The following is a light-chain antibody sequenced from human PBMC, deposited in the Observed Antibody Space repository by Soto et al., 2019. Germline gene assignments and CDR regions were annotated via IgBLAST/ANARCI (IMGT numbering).Light chain of an antibody. J-gene: IGKJ1*01. CDR3: QQYGSSLRT. V-gene: IGKV3-20*01. Sequence: EIVLTQSPGTLSLSPGERATLSCRASQSVSSSYLAWYQQKPGQAPRLLIYGASSRATGIPDRFSGSGSGTDFTLPISRLEPEDFAVYYCQQYGSSLRTFGQGTKVEIK. CDR1: QSVSSSY. CDR2: GAS.